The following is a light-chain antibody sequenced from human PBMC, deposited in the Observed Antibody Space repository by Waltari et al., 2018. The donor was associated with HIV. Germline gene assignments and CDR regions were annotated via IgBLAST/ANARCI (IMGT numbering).Light chain of an antibody. J-gene: IGKJ1*01. V-gene: IGKV3-20*01. CDR2: GAS. CDR3: QQYGSSPRT. CDR1: QSVSSSY. Sequence: EIVLTQSPGPLSLSPGERATLSCRASQSVSSSYLAGNQQKPGQAPRPLIYGASSRATGIPDRFSGSGSGTDFTLTISRLEPEDFAVYYCQQYGSSPRTFGQGTKVEIK.